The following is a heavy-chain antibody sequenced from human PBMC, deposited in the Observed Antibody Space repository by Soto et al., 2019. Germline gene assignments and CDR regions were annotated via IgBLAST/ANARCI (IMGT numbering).Heavy chain of an antibody. CDR3: APAYNWDQRNPYYFDY. Sequence: QITLKESGPPLVKPTQTLTLTYTFSGFSLNTSGVGVGWVRQPPGKALEWLALIYGNDDQRYNLFLKNSLTIPKDTSKDPVVLTMAPLDPVDTATYFFAPAYNWDQRNPYYFDYRGQGTLVNVS. V-gene: IGHV2-5*01. CDR2: IYGNDDQ. J-gene: IGHJ4*02. D-gene: IGHD1-20*01. CDR1: GFSLNTSGVG.